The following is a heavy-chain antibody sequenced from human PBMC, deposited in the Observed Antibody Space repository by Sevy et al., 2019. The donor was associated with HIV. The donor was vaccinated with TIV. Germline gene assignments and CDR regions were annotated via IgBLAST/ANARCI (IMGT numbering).Heavy chain of an antibody. V-gene: IGHV3-23*01. CDR1: GFTFSSYA. CDR3: AKEFVEPLGGYSYGPPGY. Sequence: GGYLRLSCAASGFTFSSYAMSWVRQAPGKGLEWVSAISGSGGSTYYADSVKGRFTISIDNSKNTLYLQMNSLRAEDTAVYYCAKEFVEPLGGYSYGPPGYWGQGTLVTVSS. CDR2: ISGSGGST. D-gene: IGHD5-18*01. J-gene: IGHJ4*02.